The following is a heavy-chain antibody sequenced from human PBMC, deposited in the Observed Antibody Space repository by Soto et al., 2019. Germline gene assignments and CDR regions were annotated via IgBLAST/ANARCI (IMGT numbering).Heavy chain of an antibody. CDR3: ASGGKGRWFGEFLHTPPFAD. CDR2: IYYSGST. Sequence: PSQTLALTCTVSGGSISIYYWSWIRQPPGKGLEWIGYIYYSGSTNYNPSLKSRVTISVDTSKNQFSLKLSSVTAADTAVYYCASGGKGRWFGEFLHTPPFADWG. D-gene: IGHD3-10*01. CDR1: GGSISIYY. J-gene: IGHJ4*01. V-gene: IGHV4-59*01.